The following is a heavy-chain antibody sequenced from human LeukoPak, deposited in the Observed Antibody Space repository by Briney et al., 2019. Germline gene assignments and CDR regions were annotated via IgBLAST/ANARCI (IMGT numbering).Heavy chain of an antibody. CDR2: INPNSGGT. Sequence: ASVKVSCKASGYTFTGYYMHWVRQAPGQGLEWMGWINPNSGGTNYAQKFQGRVTMTRDTSISTAYMELSRLTTDDTAVYFCARGQPYGNYNYFDSWGQGTLVTVSS. V-gene: IGHV1-2*02. CDR1: GYTFTGYY. J-gene: IGHJ5*01. CDR3: ARGQPYGNYNYFDS. D-gene: IGHD4-11*01.